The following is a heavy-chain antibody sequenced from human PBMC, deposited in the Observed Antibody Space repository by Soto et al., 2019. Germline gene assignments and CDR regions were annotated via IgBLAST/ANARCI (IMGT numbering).Heavy chain of an antibody. V-gene: IGHV1-8*01. CDR1: GYTFTNYD. J-gene: IGHJ4*02. CDR2: MTPNSGNT. Sequence: QVQLVQSGAEVKKPGASVTVSCKASGYTFTNYDINWVRQATGQGLAWMGWMTPNSGNTGYAKKFQGRVTMTRSTSINTAYMELSSLRSDDTAVYYCARGDYWGQGTLVTVSS. CDR3: ARGDY.